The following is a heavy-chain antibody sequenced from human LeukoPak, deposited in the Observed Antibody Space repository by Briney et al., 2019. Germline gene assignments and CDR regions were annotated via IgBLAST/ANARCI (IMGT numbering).Heavy chain of an antibody. CDR1: GFTFSSYG. Sequence: PGRSLRLSCAASGFTFSSYGMHWVRQAPGKGLEWVAVISYDGSNKYYADSVKGRFTISRDNSKNTLYLQMNSLRAEDTAVYYCARDLPLDYSNPLGYWGQGTLVTVSS. CDR2: ISYDGSNK. J-gene: IGHJ4*02. V-gene: IGHV3-30*03. D-gene: IGHD4-11*01. CDR3: ARDLPLDYSNPLGY.